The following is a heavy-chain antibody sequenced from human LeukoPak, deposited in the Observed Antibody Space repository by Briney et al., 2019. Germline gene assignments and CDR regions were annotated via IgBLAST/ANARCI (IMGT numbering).Heavy chain of an antibody. CDR3: ARGNFDYGDRTLDY. CDR1: GFTFSSYD. D-gene: IGHD4-17*01. V-gene: IGHV3-13*01. CDR2: IGTAGDT. J-gene: IGHJ4*02. Sequence: GGSLRLSCAASGFTFSSYDMRWVRQATGKGLEWVSAIGTAGDTYYPGSVKGRFTISRENAKNSLYLQMNSLRAGDTAVYYCARGNFDYGDRTLDYWGQGTLVTVSS.